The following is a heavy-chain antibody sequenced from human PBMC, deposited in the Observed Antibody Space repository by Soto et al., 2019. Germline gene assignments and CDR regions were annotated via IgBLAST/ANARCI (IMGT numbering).Heavy chain of an antibody. CDR1: GGSISSYY. V-gene: IGHV4-59*01. CDR3: VRILMTDTSNYYYYYMDV. J-gene: IGHJ6*03. D-gene: IGHD2-8*01. Sequence: SETLSLTCTVSGGSISSYYWSWIRQPPGKGLEWIGYIYYSGSTNYNPSLKSRVTISVDTSKNQFSLKLSSVTAADTAVYYCVRILMTDTSNYYYYYMDVWGKGTTVTVSS. CDR2: IYYSGST.